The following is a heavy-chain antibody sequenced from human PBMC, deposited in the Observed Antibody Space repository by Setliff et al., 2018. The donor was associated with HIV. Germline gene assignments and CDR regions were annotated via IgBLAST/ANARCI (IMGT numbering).Heavy chain of an antibody. D-gene: IGHD3-22*01. CDR3: ARDPHYYDRSGHYSWFYFDY. V-gene: IGHV4-34*01. CDR2: IHHSGST. Sequence: PSETLSLTCAVYGGSFSGYYWSWIRQPPGKGLEWIGEIHHSGSTNYNPSLKSRVTISLDTSSNQFTLKMTSVTAADTAVYFCARDPHYYDRSGHYSWFYFDYWGQGALVTVSS. CDR1: GGSFSGYY. J-gene: IGHJ4*02.